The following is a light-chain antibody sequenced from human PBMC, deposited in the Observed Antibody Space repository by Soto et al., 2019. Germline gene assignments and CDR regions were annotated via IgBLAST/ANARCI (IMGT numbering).Light chain of an antibody. CDR2: GAS. V-gene: IGKV3-15*01. CDR1: QTVTTN. CDR3: QQYNNWPPSVTYT. J-gene: IGKJ2*01. Sequence: EIVMTQSPATLSVSPGERATLYCRASQTVTTNLAWYQQKSGQAPRLLIYGASTRATGIPARFSGSGSGTEFTLTISNLQSEDSALYYCQQYNNWPPSVTYTFGQGTKVDIK.